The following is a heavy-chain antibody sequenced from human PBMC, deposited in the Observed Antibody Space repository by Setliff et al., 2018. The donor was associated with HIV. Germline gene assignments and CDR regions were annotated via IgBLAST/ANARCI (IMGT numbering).Heavy chain of an antibody. Sequence: SETLSLTCIVSGGSISSGDYYWSWVRQPPGKGLEWIGTMYFRGNARNSPSLKSRVTISVDTSKNQLSLNLTSVTAADTAVYYCARVETSVRGATYGMDVWGQGTAVTVSS. J-gene: IGHJ6*02. D-gene: IGHD3-10*01. CDR2: MYFRGNA. V-gene: IGHV4-61*08. CDR1: GGSISSGDYY. CDR3: ARVETSVRGATYGMDV.